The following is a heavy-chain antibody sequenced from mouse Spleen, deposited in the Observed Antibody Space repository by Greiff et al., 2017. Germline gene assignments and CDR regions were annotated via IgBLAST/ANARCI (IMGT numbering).Heavy chain of an antibody. CDR1: GYTFTSYW. Sequence: QVQLQQPGAELVRPGTSVKLSCKASGYTFTSYWMHWVKQRPGQGLEWIGVIDPSDSYTNYNQKFKGKATLTVDKSSSTAYMQLSSLTSEDSAVYYCARYYRYGFDYWGQGTTLTVSS. D-gene: IGHD2-14*01. CDR2: IDPSDSYT. CDR3: ARYYRYGFDY. J-gene: IGHJ2*01. V-gene: IGHV1-59*01.